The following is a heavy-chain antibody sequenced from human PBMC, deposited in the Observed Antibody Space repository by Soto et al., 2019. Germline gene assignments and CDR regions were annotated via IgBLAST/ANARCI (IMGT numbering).Heavy chain of an antibody. V-gene: IGHV2-5*02. CDR1: GFSLSTGGLS. D-gene: IGHD3-22*01. CDR2: IYWDDDK. CDR3: ADRNYYEASGFFGYHYGMDV. J-gene: IGHJ6*02. Sequence: QITLRESGPSLVKPTQTLTLTCSFSGFSLSTGGLSVAWIRQPPGKALEWLALIYWDDDKRYSPSLETRLTLSKATSKTKGVLTRTTMAPADTGTYYCADRNYYEASGFFGYHYGMDVWGQGTAVTVSS.